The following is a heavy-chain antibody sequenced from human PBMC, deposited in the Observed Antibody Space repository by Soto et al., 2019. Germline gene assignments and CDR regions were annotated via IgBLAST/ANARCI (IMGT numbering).Heavy chain of an antibody. CDR1: GGSISSSSYY. CDR2: IYYSGST. D-gene: IGHD3-22*01. Sequence: PSETLSLTCTVSGGSISSSSYYWGWIRQPPGKGLEWIGSIYYSGSTYYNPSLKSRVTISVDTSKNQFSLKLSSVTAADTAVYYCARHVPPRPDSSGYYTGYYFDYWGQGTLVTVSS. CDR3: ARHVPPRPDSSGYYTGYYFDY. J-gene: IGHJ4*02. V-gene: IGHV4-39*01.